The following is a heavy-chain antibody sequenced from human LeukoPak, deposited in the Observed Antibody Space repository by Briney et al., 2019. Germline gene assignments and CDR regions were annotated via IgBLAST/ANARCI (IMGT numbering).Heavy chain of an antibody. J-gene: IGHJ3*02. CDR1: GFTFSSYS. V-gene: IGHV3-48*04. CDR2: ISSSSSTI. CDR3: ARDGDTASPDAFDI. D-gene: IGHD5-18*01. Sequence: GGSLRLSCAASGFTFSSYSMNWVRQAPGKGLEWVSYISSSSSTIYYADSVKGRFTISRDNAKNSLYLQMNSLRAEDTAVYYCARDGDTASPDAFDIWGQGTMVTVSS.